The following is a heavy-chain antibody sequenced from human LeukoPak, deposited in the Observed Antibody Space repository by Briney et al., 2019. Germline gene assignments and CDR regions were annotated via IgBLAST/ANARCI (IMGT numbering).Heavy chain of an antibody. CDR3: ALTAAILNWFDP. J-gene: IGHJ5*02. V-gene: IGHV4-30-2*01. CDR2: IYHSGST. Sequence: KSSETLSLTCTVSGGSISSGGYYWSWIRQPPGKGLEWIGYIYHSGSTYYNPSLKSRVTISVDRSKNQFSLKLSSVTAADTAVYYCALTAAILNWFDPWGQGTLVTVSS. CDR1: GGSISSGGYY. D-gene: IGHD2-2*02.